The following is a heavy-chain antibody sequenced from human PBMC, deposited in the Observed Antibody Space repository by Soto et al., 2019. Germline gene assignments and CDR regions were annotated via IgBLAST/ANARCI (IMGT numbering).Heavy chain of an antibody. CDR3: ARVNRELLGGYYFDY. V-gene: IGHV4-61*08. J-gene: IGHJ4*02. Sequence: SETLSLTCTVSGDSVSSGGYYWSWIRQPPGKGLEWIGYIYYSGSTSYNPSLKSRVTISVDTSKNQFSLKLSSVTAADTAVYYCARVNRELLGGYYFDYWGQGTLVTVSS. D-gene: IGHD1-26*01. CDR2: IYYSGST. CDR1: GDSVSSGGYY.